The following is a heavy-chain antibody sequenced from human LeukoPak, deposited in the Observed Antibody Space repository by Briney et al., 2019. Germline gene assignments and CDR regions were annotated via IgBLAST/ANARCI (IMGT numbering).Heavy chain of an antibody. CDR2: ISTYNENT. D-gene: IGHD6-13*01. Sequence: ASVQVSCKASGYTFTNFGITWLRQAPGQGLEWMGWISTYNENTNYAQKFHDRVTMTTDTSTTTAYLELRSLRSDDTAVYYCARDWGVYISRWYYFDSWGQGRLATVSS. J-gene: IGHJ4*02. V-gene: IGHV1-18*01. CDR3: ARDWGVYISRWYYFDS. CDR1: GYTFTNFG.